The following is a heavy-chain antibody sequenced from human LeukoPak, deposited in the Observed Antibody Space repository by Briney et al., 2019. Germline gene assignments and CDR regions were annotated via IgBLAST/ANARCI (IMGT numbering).Heavy chain of an antibody. CDR3: RAVAVSFDY. CDR2: ISYDGSNK. V-gene: IGHV3-30*03. J-gene: IGHJ4*02. D-gene: IGHD6-19*01. Sequence: GRSLRLSCAASGFTFSSYGMHWVRQAPGKGLEWVAVISYDGSNKYYADSVKGRFTISRDNSKNTLYLQMNSLRAEDTAEYYCRAVAVSFDYWGQGTLVTVSS. CDR1: GFTFSSYG.